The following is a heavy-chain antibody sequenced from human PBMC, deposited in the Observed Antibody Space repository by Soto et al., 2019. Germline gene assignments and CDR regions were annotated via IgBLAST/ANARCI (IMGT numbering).Heavy chain of an antibody. CDR3: ARDPH. J-gene: IGHJ4*02. V-gene: IGHV3-30-3*01. CDR2: ISYDGSNK. CDR1: GFTFSSYA. Sequence: QVQLVESGGGVVQPGRSLRLSCAASGFTFSSYAMHWVRQAPGKGLEWVAVISYDGSNKYYADSVKGRFTISRDNSKNTLYLQMNSLRAADTAVYYCARDPHWGQGTLVTVSS.